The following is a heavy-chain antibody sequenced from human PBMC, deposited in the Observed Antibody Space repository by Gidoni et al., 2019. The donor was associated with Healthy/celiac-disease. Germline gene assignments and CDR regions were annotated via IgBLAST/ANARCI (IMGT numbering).Heavy chain of an antibody. Sequence: EVQLVESGGGLVQPGRSLRLSCTASGFTFGDYAMSWYRQAPGKGLAWVGFIIGKVYGGTTEYAASVKGRFTISRDDSKSIAYLQMNSLKTEDTAVYYCTRDRGYYYDSSGPGDVWGQGTTVTVSS. CDR2: IIGKVYGGTT. CDR3: TRDRGYYYDSSGPGDV. V-gene: IGHV3-49*03. D-gene: IGHD3-22*01. J-gene: IGHJ6*02. CDR1: GFTFGDYA.